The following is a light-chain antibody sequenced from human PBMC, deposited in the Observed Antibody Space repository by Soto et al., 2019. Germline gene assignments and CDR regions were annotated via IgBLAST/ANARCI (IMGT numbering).Light chain of an antibody. CDR3: QQGA. V-gene: IGKV1-39*01. CDR1: QSISSY. Sequence: DIQMTQSPSSLSASVGDRVTITCRASQSISSYLNWYQQKPGKAPKLLIYAASSLQSGVPSRFSGSGSGTDFTLTISSLQPEDFATYYCQQGAFGQGPKVEIK. CDR2: AAS. J-gene: IGKJ1*01.